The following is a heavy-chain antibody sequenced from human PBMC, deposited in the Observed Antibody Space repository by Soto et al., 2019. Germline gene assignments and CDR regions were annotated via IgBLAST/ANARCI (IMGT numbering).Heavy chain of an antibody. D-gene: IGHD2-15*01. Sequence: QVQLVQSGAEVKKPRSSVKVSCKASGGTFSSYAISWVRQAPGQGLEWMGGIIPIFGTANYAQKFQGRVTHTADESTSTADLELSSLGSEDSAVYYCARGDVLVVAAPRGDYYYGMDVWGQGTTDTVSS. J-gene: IGHJ6*02. CDR2: IIPIFGTA. CDR1: GGTFSSYA. V-gene: IGHV1-69*01. CDR3: ARGDVLVVAAPRGDYYYGMDV.